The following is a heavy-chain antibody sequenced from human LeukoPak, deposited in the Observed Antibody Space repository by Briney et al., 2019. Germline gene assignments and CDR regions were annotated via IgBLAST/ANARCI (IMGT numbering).Heavy chain of an antibody. D-gene: IGHD3-16*01. CDR2: INHSGST. CDR1: GGSFSGYY. V-gene: IGHV4-34*01. J-gene: IGHJ3*02. Sequence: SETLSLTCAVYGGSFSGYYWSWIRQPPGKGLECIGEINHSGSTNYNPSLKSRVTISVDTSKNQFSLKLSSVTAADTAVYYCARGEVAGPTLSAFDIWGQGTMVTVSS. CDR3: ARGEVAGPTLSAFDI.